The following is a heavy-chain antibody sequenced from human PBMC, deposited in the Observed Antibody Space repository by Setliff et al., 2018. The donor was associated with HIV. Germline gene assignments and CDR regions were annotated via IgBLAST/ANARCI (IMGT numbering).Heavy chain of an antibody. Sequence: SETLSLTCTVSGDSISRGSYYWGWIRQPPGKGLEWIGNILYGGSTYYNLSLKSRITMSVDTSKNRLSLELSSVTATDTAVYYCARPQGGLGGGAWFDPWGQGILVTVSS. V-gene: IGHV4-39*01. CDR2: ILYGGST. J-gene: IGHJ5*02. D-gene: IGHD3-10*01. CDR3: ARPQGGLGGGAWFDP. CDR1: GDSISRGSYY.